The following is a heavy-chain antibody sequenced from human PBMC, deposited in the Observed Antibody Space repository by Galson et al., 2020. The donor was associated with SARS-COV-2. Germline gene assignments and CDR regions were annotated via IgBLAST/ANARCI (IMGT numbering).Heavy chain of an antibody. D-gene: IGHD6-19*01. V-gene: IGHV4-61*02. CDR1: GGSISSGYYY. J-gene: IGHJ4*02. CDR3: ARESSGWDYFDY. Sequence: SETLSLTCAVSGGSISSGYYYWSWIRQPAGKGLEWIGRIYTSGSTNYNPSLKSRVTISVDTSKNQFSLKLRSVTAADTALYYCARESSGWDYFDYWGRGTLVTVSS. CDR2: IYTSGST.